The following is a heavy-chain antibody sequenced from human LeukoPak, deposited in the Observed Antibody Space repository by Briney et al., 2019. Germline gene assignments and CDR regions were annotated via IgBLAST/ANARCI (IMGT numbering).Heavy chain of an antibody. V-gene: IGHV4-59*01. CDR3: ARESYTMVRGVIIDY. CDR1: GGSISSYY. Sequence: SETLSLTCTVSGGSISSYYWSWIRQPPGKGLEWIGYIYYSGSTNYNPSLKSRVTISVDTSKNQSSLKLSSVTAADTAVYYCARESYTMVRGVIIDYWGQGTLVTVSS. J-gene: IGHJ4*02. CDR2: IYYSGST. D-gene: IGHD3-10*01.